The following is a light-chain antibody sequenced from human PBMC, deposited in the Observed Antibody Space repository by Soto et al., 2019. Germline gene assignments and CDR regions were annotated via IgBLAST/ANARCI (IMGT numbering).Light chain of an antibody. CDR3: QSYDSSLSGSV. J-gene: IGLJ7*01. CDR2: DNT. V-gene: IGLV1-40*01. CDR1: SSNIGAGYD. Sequence: SVLTQSPSVSGAPGQRVTISCTGSSSNIGAGYDVHWYQQLPGTAPKLLIYDNTNRPSGVPDRFSGSKSGTSASLAITGLQAEDEAEYYCQSYDSSLSGSVFGGGTQLTVL.